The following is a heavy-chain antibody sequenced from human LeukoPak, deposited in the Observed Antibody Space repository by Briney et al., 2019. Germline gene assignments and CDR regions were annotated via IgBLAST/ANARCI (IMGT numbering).Heavy chain of an antibody. Sequence: ASVKVSCKASGYTFTRYKMHWVRQAPGQGLEWMGIINPSGGSTSYAQKFQGRVTMTRDMSTSTVYMELSSLRSEDTAVYYCARDSSGWAVDYWGQGTLVTVSS. J-gene: IGHJ4*02. V-gene: IGHV1-46*01. CDR3: ARDSSGWAVDY. CDR1: GYTFTRYK. D-gene: IGHD6-19*01. CDR2: INPSGGST.